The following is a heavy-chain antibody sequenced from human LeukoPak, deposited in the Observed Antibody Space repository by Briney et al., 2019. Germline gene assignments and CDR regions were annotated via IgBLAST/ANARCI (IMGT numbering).Heavy chain of an antibody. Sequence: SVKVSCKASGGTFSSYAISWVRQAPGQGLEWMGRIIPILGTANYAQKFQGRVTITTDESTSTAYMELSSLRSEDTAVYYCARGQVDTAMGITPFDYWGQGTLVTVSS. J-gene: IGHJ4*02. CDR2: IIPILGTA. CDR1: GGTFSSYA. CDR3: ARGQVDTAMGITPFDY. V-gene: IGHV1-69*11. D-gene: IGHD5-18*01.